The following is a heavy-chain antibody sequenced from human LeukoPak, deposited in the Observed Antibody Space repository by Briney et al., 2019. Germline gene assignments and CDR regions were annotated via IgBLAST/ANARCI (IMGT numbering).Heavy chain of an antibody. CDR1: GGSISSGDYY. J-gene: IGHJ5*02. D-gene: IGHD6-13*01. CDR2: IYYSGST. CDR3: AGEGATIAAAGTGDWFDP. V-gene: IGHV4-30-4*08. Sequence: PSQTLSLTCTVSGGSISSGDYYWSWIRQPPGKGLEWIGYIYYSGSTYYNPSLMSRVTISVDTSKNQFSLKLSSVTAADTAVYYCAGEGATIAAAGTGDWFDPWGQGTLVTVSS.